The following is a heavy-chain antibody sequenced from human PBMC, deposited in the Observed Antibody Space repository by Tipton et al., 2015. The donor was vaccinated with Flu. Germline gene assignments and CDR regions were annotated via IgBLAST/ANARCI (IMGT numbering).Heavy chain of an antibody. V-gene: IGHV4-34*01. CDR2: INHSGST. Sequence: TLSLTCAVYGGSFSGYSWSWIRQPPGKGLEWIGEINHSGSTNYNPSLKSRVTISVDTSKNQFSLKLSSVTAADTAVYYCARVDVSGAGYGMDVWGQGTTVTVSS. CDR3: ARVDVSGAGYGMDV. CDR1: GGSFSGYS. D-gene: IGHD1-26*01. J-gene: IGHJ6*02.